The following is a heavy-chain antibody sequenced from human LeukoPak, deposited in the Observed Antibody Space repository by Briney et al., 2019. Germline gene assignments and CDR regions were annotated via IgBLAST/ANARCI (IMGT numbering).Heavy chain of an antibody. CDR2: ISSSSSYI. CDR1: GFTFSSYS. CDR3: ARDKSMVATVGYYYYMDV. Sequence: GGSLRLSCAASGFTFSSYSMNWVRQAPGKGLEWVSSISSSSSYIYYADSVKGRFTISRDNAKNSLYLQVNSLRAEDTAVYYCARDKSMVATVGYYYYMDVWGKGTTVTVSS. V-gene: IGHV3-21*01. D-gene: IGHD5-12*01. J-gene: IGHJ6*03.